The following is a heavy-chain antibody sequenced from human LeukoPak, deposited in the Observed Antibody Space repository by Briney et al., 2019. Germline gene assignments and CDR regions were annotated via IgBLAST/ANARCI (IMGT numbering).Heavy chain of an antibody. CDR2: IYPGGSDT. J-gene: IGHJ4*02. CDR1: GYSFTSYW. CDR3: ARHRPHTDSNSVADYYFDY. V-gene: IGHV5-51*01. Sequence: GASLKISCKSSGYSFTSYWIGLVRQMPGKGLEWMGIIYPGGSDTRFRPSFQGQVTISADKAISTAYLQWSNLKASDTAMYYCARHRPHTDSNSVADYYFDYWGQGTLVTVSS. D-gene: IGHD6-19*01.